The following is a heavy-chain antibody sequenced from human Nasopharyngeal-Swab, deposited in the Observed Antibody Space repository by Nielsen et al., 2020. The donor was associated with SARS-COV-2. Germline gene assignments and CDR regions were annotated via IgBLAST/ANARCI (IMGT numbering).Heavy chain of an antibody. CDR2: IYSTDTT. CDR3: ARLGGASGPEY. Sequence: GGSLRLSCAASGFTLSSNYMSWVRQAPGKGLEWVSVIYSTDTTYYADSVKGRFTISRDNSKNTLYLQMNSLRAEDTAVYYCARLGGASGPEYWGQGTLVTVSS. V-gene: IGHV3-66*01. D-gene: IGHD4/OR15-4a*01. J-gene: IGHJ4*02. CDR1: GFTLSSNY.